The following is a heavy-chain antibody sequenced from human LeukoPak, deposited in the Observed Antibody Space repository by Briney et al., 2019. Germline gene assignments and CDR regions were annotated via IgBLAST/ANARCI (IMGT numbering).Heavy chain of an antibody. D-gene: IGHD4-17*01. CDR1: GFTFSSSA. CDR3: AKITRSTVTIGYDY. CDR2: ISGSGGST. J-gene: IGHJ4*02. Sequence: GGSLRLSCAASGFTFSSSAMSWVRQVPGKGLEWVSAISGSGGSTYYADSVKGRFTISRDNSKNTLYLQMNSLRAEDTAVYYCAKITRSTVTIGYDYWGQGTLVTVSS. V-gene: IGHV3-23*01.